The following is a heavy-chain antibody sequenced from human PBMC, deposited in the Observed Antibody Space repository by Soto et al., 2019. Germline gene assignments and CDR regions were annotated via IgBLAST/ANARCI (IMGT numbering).Heavy chain of an antibody. Sequence: ASVKISCKVSGYTLTELSMHWVRQAPGKGLEWMGGFDPEDGETIYAQKFQGRVTMTEDTSKDTAYMELSSLRSEDTAVYYCATLALRYFDWFNWFEPWGEGTLVTVSS. CDR3: ATLALRYFDWFNWFEP. CDR1: GYTLTELS. J-gene: IGHJ5*02. V-gene: IGHV1-24*01. CDR2: FDPEDGET. D-gene: IGHD3-9*01.